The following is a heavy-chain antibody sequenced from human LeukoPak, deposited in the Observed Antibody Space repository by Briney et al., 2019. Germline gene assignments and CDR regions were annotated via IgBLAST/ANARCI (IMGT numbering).Heavy chain of an antibody. J-gene: IGHJ5*02. V-gene: IGHV3-30*02. CDR2: IRYDGINK. CDR1: GFIFSSYG. Sequence: GGSLRLSCAASGFIFSSYGMYWVRQAPGKGLEWVAFIRYDGINKYYADSVKGRFTISIDNSYNTLYLQINSLRAEDTAVSYCAKDPRHYGSGRLGNWFDPWGQATLVTVSS. D-gene: IGHD3-10*01. CDR3: AKDPRHYGSGRLGNWFDP.